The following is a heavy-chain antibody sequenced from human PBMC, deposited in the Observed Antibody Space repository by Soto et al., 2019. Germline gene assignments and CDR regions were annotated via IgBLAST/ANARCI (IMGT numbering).Heavy chain of an antibody. D-gene: IGHD6-19*01. Sequence: GGALRLSCTASGFIFSNYYMSWIRQAPGKGLEWVSSISSRDLSIYYADSVKGRFTIFRENAKNSLFLHMSDLRTADTAVYYCARVSETGWHVMVLVYLDHWGRGT. CDR2: ISSRDLSI. V-gene: IGHV3-11*01. J-gene: IGHJ4*02. CDR1: GFIFSNYY. CDR3: ARVSETGWHVMVLVYLDH.